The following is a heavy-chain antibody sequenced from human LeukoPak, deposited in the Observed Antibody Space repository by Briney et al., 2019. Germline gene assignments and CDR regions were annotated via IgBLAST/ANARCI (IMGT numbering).Heavy chain of an antibody. V-gene: IGHV3-15*01. CDR2: IKSKTDGGTT. CDR1: GFTFPNAW. D-gene: IGHD6-19*01. CDR3: SRDHVAVPGGDY. J-gene: IGHJ4*02. Sequence: SGGSLRLSCAASGFTFPNAWMRWVRQAPGKGLEWVGRIKSKTDGGTTDYAAPVKGRFTISRDDSKNTLYLQMNSLRAEDTAVYYCSRDHVAVPGGDYWGQGTLVTVSS.